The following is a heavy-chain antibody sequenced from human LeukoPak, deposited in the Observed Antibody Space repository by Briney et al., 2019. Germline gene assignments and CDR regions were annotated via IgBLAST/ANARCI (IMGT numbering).Heavy chain of an antibody. CDR2: IVFSGNI. V-gene: IGHV4-4*09. Sequence: SETLSFTCFVSGNSITTDSWSWIRQPPGKGLEWIGSIVFSGNINYNPSIKSRVTISIDTSRKQVSLKLRSVTAADTAVYYCARLDCVVDGCYNYWARGSLVAVSS. D-gene: IGHD3/OR15-3a*01. CDR1: GNSITTDS. J-gene: IGHJ4*02. CDR3: ARLDCVVDGCYNY.